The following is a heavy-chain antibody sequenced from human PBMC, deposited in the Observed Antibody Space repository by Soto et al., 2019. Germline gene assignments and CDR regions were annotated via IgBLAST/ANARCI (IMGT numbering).Heavy chain of an antibody. V-gene: IGHV6-1*01. J-gene: IGHJ5*02. CDR1: GDSVSSYGAA. CDR3: VRDRYSSSGWFDP. Sequence: SQTLSLTCALSGDSVSSYGAAWNWIRQSPSGGLEWLGRTYYRSRFFSDYAESVNSRIIINPDTSKNQFSLQLKSVTPEDTAVYYCVRDRYSSSGWFDPWGQGTPVTVPQ. D-gene: IGHD3-22*01. CDR2: TYYRSRFFS.